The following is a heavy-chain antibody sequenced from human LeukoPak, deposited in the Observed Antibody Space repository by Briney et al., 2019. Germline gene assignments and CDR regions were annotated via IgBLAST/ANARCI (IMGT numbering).Heavy chain of an antibody. CDR2: IKQDGSEK. CDR1: GFTFSSYW. CDR3: ASVRGYDVLLGGDFDY. Sequence: GGSLRLSCAASGFTFSSYWMSWVRQAPGKGLEWVANIKQDGSEKYYVDSVKGRFTISRDNAKNSLYLQMNSLRAEDTAVYYCASVRGYDVLLGGDFDYWGQGTLVTVSS. J-gene: IGHJ4*02. D-gene: IGHD5-12*01. V-gene: IGHV3-7*01.